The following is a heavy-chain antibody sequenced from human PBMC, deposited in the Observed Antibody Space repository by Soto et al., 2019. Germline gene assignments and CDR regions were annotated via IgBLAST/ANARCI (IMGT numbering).Heavy chain of an antibody. D-gene: IGHD6-6*01. CDR2: LSGDGNHR. CDR3: ARGMEGSSSSGDY. V-gene: IGHV3-23*01. Sequence: PGVSLRLSCAASGFTFSSYAMSWVRQAPGKGLVWVSGLSGDGNHRGYADSVKGRFTISRDNAKNTLYLQMNSLRAEDTAVYYCARGMEGSSSSGDYWGQGTLVNVSS. J-gene: IGHJ4*02. CDR1: GFTFSSYA.